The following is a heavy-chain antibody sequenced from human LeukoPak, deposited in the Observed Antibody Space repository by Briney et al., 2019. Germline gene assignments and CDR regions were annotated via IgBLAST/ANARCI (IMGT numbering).Heavy chain of an antibody. Sequence: ASVKVSCKASGYTFIDYWIHWVRQAPGQGLEWMGRIDLNTGDTTSAQKFQGRVTMTRDTSISAVYLDLSELGSDDTAVYYCARDAPHQRFDYWGQGTLVTVSS. CDR2: IDLNTGDT. CDR3: ARDAPHQRFDY. CDR1: GYTFIDYW. V-gene: IGHV1-2*02. J-gene: IGHJ4*02.